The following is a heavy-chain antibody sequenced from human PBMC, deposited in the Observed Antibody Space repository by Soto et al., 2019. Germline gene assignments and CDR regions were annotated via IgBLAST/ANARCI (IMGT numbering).Heavy chain of an antibody. CDR2: IKSKTDGGTT. CDR3: ARIVAGTYVDY. V-gene: IGHV3-15*01. CDR1: GFTFSNAW. J-gene: IGHJ4*02. Sequence: EVQLVESGGGLVKPGGSLRLSCAASGFTFSNAWMSWVRQAPGKGLEWVGRIKSKTDGGTTDYAAPVKGRFTISRDDSKNTLYLQMNSLKTEDTAVYYCARIVAGTYVDYWGQGTLVTVSS. D-gene: IGHD6-19*01.